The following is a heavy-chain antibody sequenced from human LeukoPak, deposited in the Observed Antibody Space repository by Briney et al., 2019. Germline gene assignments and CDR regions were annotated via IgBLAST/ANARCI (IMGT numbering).Heavy chain of an antibody. D-gene: IGHD1-1*01. CDR2: IKPDGSRE. Sequence: GGSLRLSCAASGFTVSGNYMSWVRQAPGKGLEWVAHIKPDGSREDYVDSVKGRFTISRDNAKNSLYLQMNNLRVEDTAIYYCARDTWNHLLDYWGQGILVTVSS. CDR1: GFTVSGNY. CDR3: ARDTWNHLLDY. J-gene: IGHJ4*02. V-gene: IGHV3-7*01.